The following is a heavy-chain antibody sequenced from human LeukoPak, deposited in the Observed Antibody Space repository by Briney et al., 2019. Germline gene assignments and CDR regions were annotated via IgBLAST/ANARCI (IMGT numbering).Heavy chain of an antibody. CDR3: ARDRVGAVAGMMIGWFDP. CDR1: GGSISSYY. V-gene: IGHV4-4*07. Sequence: SETLSLTCTVSGGSISSYYWSWIRQPAGKGLEWIGRIYTSGGTNYNPSLKSRVTMSVDTSKNQFSLKLSSVTAADTAVYYCARDRVGAVAGMMIGWFDPWGQGTLVTVSS. J-gene: IGHJ5*02. D-gene: IGHD6-19*01. CDR2: IYTSGGT.